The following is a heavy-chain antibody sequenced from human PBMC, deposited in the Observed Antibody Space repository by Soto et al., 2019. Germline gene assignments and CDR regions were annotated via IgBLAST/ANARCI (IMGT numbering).Heavy chain of an antibody. CDR3: ARGAVDYYYYYMDV. J-gene: IGHJ6*03. Sequence: GGSLILSCAASGFTFSSYCVHWVRQAPGKGLEWVAVIWYDGSNKYYADSVKGRFTISRDNSKNTLYLQMKSLRAEDTAVYYCARGAVDYYYYYMDVWGKGTTVTVSS. CDR1: GFTFSSYC. V-gene: IGHV3-33*01. CDR2: IWYDGSNK.